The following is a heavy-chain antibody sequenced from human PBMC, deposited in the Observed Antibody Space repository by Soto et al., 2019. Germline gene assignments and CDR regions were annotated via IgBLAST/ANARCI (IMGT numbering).Heavy chain of an antibody. V-gene: IGHV3-30*18. CDR1: GFTFSSYG. J-gene: IGHJ6*02. CDR2: ISYDGSNK. CDR3: AKEIFWSGYYHNGMDV. D-gene: IGHD3-3*01. Sequence: GGSLRLSCAASGFTFSSYGMHWVRQAPGKGLEWVAVISYDGSNKYYADSVKGRFTISRDNSKNTLYLQMNSLRAEDTAVYYCAKEIFWSGYYHNGMDVWGQGTTVTVSS.